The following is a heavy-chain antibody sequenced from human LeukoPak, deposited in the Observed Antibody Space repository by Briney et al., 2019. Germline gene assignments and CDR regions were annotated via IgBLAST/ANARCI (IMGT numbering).Heavy chain of an antibody. CDR1: GGSISSSSYY. CDR2: IYTSGST. Sequence: SETLSPTCTVSGGSISSSSYYWGWIRQPAGKGLEWIGRIYTSGSTNYNPSLKSRVTISVDTSKNQLSLQLNSVTPEDTAVYYCARSSLGASGPMVRGVLPLLDPWGQGTLVTVSS. CDR3: ARSSLGASGPMVRGVLPLLDP. D-gene: IGHD3-10*01. V-gene: IGHV4-61*02. J-gene: IGHJ5*02.